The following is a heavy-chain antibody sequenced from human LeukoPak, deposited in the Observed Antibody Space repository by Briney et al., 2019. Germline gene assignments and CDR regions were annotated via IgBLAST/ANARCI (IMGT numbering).Heavy chain of an antibody. CDR2: VYSGGST. Sequence: GGSLRLSCEGSGFSARGNYMSWVRQAPAKGLEWVAVVYSGGSTNHADAVKGRFSVSRDNSKDTLYLQMNNLRPEDTGVYFCARDLGWDNATSFHFWGLGTQVTVSS. J-gene: IGHJ4*02. CDR3: ARDLGWDNATSFHF. V-gene: IGHV3-66*02. CDR1: GFSARGNY. D-gene: IGHD1-26*01.